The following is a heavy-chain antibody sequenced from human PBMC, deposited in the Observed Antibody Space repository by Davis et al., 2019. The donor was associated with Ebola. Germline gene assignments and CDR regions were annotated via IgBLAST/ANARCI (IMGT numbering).Heavy chain of an antibody. CDR1: GGSISSGGSY. D-gene: IGHD3-22*01. Sequence: PLETLSLTCTVSGGSISSGGSYWTWIRQHPGKGLEWIGYIYYSGNTYYKPSLKSRVTISLDTSKNQFSLNLYSVTAADTAVYYCAKDRRYDSSGYDYYFYMDVWGKGTTVTVSS. CDR2: IYYSGNT. V-gene: IGHV4-31*03. J-gene: IGHJ6*03. CDR3: AKDRRYDSSGYDYYFYMDV.